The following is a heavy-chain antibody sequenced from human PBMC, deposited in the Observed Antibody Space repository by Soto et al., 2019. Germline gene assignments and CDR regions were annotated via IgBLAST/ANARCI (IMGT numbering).Heavy chain of an antibody. V-gene: IGHV1-18*01. Sequence: GASVKVSCKASGYTFTSYGISWVRQAPGQGLEWMGWISAYNGNTNYAQKLQGRVTMTTDTSTSTAYMELRSLRSDDTAVYYCARTRVMVPAEMGRFDPWDQGTLVTV. J-gene: IGHJ5*02. CDR2: ISAYNGNT. CDR3: ARTRVMVPAEMGRFDP. CDR1: GYTFTSYG. D-gene: IGHD2-2*01.